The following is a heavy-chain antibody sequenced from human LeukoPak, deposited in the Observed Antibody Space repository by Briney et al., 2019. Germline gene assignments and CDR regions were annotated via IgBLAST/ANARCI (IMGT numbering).Heavy chain of an antibody. V-gene: IGHV1-8*01. CDR3: ARREYGSGSYHLVY. D-gene: IGHD3-10*01. CDR2: MNPNSGNT. Sequence: ASVKVSCKASGYTFTSYDINWVRQATGQGLEWMGWMNPNSGNTGYAQKFQGRVTMTTNPSIRTAYMELSSLRSEDTAVYYCARREYGSGSYHLVYWGQGTLVTVSS. J-gene: IGHJ4*02. CDR1: GYTFTSYD.